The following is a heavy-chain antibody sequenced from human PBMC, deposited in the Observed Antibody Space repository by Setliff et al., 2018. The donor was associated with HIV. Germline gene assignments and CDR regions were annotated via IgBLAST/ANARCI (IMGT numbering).Heavy chain of an antibody. CDR1: GYTVTDYY. CDR3: ARDLRRYSYGQDGFDI. J-gene: IGHJ3*02. V-gene: IGHV1-2*02. Sequence: VASVKVSCKASGYTVTDYYTHWVRQAPGQGLEWMGWINPNSGGTKYAQKFQGRVTMTRDTSISTAYMELRTLRSDDTAVYYCARDLRRYSYGQDGFDIWGQGTMVTVSS. CDR2: INPNSGGT. D-gene: IGHD5-18*01.